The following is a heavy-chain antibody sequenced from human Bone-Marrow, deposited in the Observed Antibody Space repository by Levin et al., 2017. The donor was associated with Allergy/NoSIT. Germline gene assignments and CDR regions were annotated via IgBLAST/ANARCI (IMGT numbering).Heavy chain of an antibody. J-gene: IGHJ4*02. D-gene: IGHD3-22*01. CDR2: IYPDDSNI. CDR3: AKQGGGGFYDLSGYYYDY. CDR1: GSSFTHNW. V-gene: IGHV5-51*01. Sequence: GGSLRLSCKGSGSSFTHNWIAWVRQMPGKGLEWVGIIYPDDSNIKYSPSFQGHVTISADKSINTAYLQWRSLKASDTAMYYCAKQGGGGFYDLSGYYYDYWGQGTLVTVSS.